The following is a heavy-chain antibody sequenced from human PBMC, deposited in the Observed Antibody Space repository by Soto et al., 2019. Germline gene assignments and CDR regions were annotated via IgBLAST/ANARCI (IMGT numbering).Heavy chain of an antibody. CDR3: ARTPLYYYDSSGYYYVDY. Sequence: SVKVSCKASGGTFSSYAISWVRQAPGQGLEWMGGIIPIFGTANYAQKFQGRVTITADKSTSTAYMELSSLRSEDTAVYYCARTPLYYYDSSGYYYVDYWGQGTLVTVSS. CDR1: GGTFSSYA. V-gene: IGHV1-69*06. D-gene: IGHD3-22*01. CDR2: IIPIFGTA. J-gene: IGHJ4*02.